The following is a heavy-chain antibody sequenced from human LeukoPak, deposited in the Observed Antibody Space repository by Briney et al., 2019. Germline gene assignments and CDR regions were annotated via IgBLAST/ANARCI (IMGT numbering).Heavy chain of an antibody. Sequence: GGSLRLSCAASGFTFSIYDMHWVRQVTGKGLEWVSGIDTAGGTYYPDSVKGRFTMSRENAKNSLHLQMNSLRAGDTAVYYCARLPQWLPLADYWGQGTLVTVSS. J-gene: IGHJ4*02. CDR2: IDTAGGT. CDR1: GFTFSIYD. V-gene: IGHV3-13*01. CDR3: ARLPQWLPLADY. D-gene: IGHD6-19*01.